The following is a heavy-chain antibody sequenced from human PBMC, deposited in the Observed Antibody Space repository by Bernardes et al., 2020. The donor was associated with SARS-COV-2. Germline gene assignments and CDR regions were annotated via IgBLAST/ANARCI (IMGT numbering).Heavy chain of an antibody. CDR1: GCTFSSYS. V-gene: IGHV3-21*01. CDR2: MSSSTSYI. CDR3: TMGDKYNTGGGFDY. Sequence: GGSLRLSCAASGCTFSSYSMNWVRQAPGKGLEWVSSMSSSTSYIYYADSVKGRFTISRDTSKNTLYLQMNSMRTEDTAMYYCTMGDKYNTGGGFDYWGQGTLVTVSS. J-gene: IGHJ4*02. D-gene: IGHD1-20*01.